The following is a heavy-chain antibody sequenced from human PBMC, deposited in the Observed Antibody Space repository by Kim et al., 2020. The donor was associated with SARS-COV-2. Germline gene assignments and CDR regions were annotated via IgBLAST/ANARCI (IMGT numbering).Heavy chain of an antibody. D-gene: IGHD2-8*01. V-gene: IGHV1-2*02. Sequence: ASVKVSCKAFGFTFTGYYIHWVRQAPGQGPEWMGWINPNSDGANYAQKFQGRVTLTRDMSVSTTYMELSSLRSDDTAVYYCASQHHVAACTWCFDYWGQGTLVTVSS. J-gene: IGHJ4*02. CDR2: INPNSDGA. CDR3: ASQHHVAACTWCFDY. CDR1: GFTFTGYY.